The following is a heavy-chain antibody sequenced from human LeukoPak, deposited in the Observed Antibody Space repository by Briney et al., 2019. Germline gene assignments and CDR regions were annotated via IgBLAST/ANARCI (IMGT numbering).Heavy chain of an antibody. D-gene: IGHD1-1*01. CDR1: GGTFSTYS. CDR3: ARWAGSCTANNCYMPLDY. V-gene: IGHV1-69*01. Sequence: SVTVSCKASGGTFSTYSINWVRQAPGQGLEWMGGIIPMFGSPNYAQKFQCRVTITADASTSTAYMELRSLTSGDTAVYFCARWAGSCTANNCYMPLDYWGQGTLVTVSS. J-gene: IGHJ4*02. CDR2: IIPMFGSP.